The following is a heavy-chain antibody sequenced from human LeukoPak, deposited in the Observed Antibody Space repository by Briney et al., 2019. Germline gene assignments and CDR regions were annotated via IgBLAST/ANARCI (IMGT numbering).Heavy chain of an antibody. CDR1: GFTVSRNY. V-gene: IGHV3-66*01. D-gene: IGHD3-10*01. Sequence: GGSLRLSCAASGFTVSRNYMNWVRQAPGKGLEWVSIIYSDGRIYYADSVKGRFTISRDNSKNTVHLQMNSLRADDTAVYYCARVKRLLSNDAFDMWGQGTMVTVSS. CDR2: IYSDGRI. J-gene: IGHJ3*02. CDR3: ARVKRLLSNDAFDM.